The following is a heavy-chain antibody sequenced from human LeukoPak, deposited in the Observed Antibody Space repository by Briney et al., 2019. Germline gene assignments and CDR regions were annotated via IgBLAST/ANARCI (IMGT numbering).Heavy chain of an antibody. CDR3: AIYTTTRGWLDP. V-gene: IGHV3-7*01. Sequence: GGSLRLSCAASGFTVSTYWMTWVRQAPGKGLEWVANIKEDGSQKYYVDSVKGRFTISRDNANNSLYLRMESLRAEDTAVYYCAIYTTTRGWLDPWGQGTLVTVSS. D-gene: IGHD2-2*02. J-gene: IGHJ5*02. CDR1: GFTVSTYW. CDR2: IKEDGSQK.